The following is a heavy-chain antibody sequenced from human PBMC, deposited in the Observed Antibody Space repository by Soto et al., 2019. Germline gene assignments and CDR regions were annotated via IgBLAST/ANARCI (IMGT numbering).Heavy chain of an antibody. CDR1: GGSISSYY. J-gene: IGHJ4*02. V-gene: IGHV4-59*01. D-gene: IGHD1-1*01. CDR2: IYYSGIT. CDR3: ARMPGTILGYFDY. Sequence: SSETLSLTCTVSGGSISSYYWSWIRQPPGKGLEWIGYIYYSGITNYNPSLKSRVTISVDTSKNQFSLKLSSVTAADTAVYYCARMPGTILGYFDYWGQGTLVTVSS.